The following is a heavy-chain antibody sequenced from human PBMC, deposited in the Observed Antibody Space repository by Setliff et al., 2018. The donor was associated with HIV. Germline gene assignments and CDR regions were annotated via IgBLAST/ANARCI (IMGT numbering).Heavy chain of an antibody. CDR3: ATRYCSSTSCYAYDAFDI. J-gene: IGHJ3*02. CDR2: IYTTGST. CDR1: GGSISTGSYY. V-gene: IGHV4-61*02. D-gene: IGHD2-2*01. Sequence: SETLSLTCTVSGGSISTGSYYWSWIRQPAGKGLEWVGRIYTTGSTNYNPSLKSRVTISVDTSKNQFSLNLTSVTAADTAVYYCATRYCSSTSCYAYDAFDIWGQGTMVTVSS.